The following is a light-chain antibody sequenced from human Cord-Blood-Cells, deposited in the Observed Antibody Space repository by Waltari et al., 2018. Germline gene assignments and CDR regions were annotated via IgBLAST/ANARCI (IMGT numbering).Light chain of an antibody. CDR1: SSDVGGYNY. CDR2: DVS. CDR3: CSYAGSYTWV. V-gene: IGLV2-11*01. Sequence: QSALTQPRPVSGSPGQSVTIPRTGTSSDVGGYNYVSWYQQHPGKAPKLMIYDVSKRPSGVPDRFSGSKSGNTASLTISGLQAEDEADYYCCSYAGSYTWVFGGGTKLTVL. J-gene: IGLJ3*02.